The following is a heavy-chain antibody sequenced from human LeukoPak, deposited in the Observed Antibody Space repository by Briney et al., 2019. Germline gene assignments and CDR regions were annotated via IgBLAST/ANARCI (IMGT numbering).Heavy chain of an antibody. CDR2: IYCSGST. CDR3: ARDRRDGYNYATKYYFDY. D-gene: IGHD5-24*01. V-gene: IGHV4-59*11. J-gene: IGHJ4*02. Sequence: SETLSLTCTVSGGSISSHYWSWIRQPPGKGLEWIGYIYCSGSTNYNPSLKSRVTISVDTSKNQFSLKLSSVTAADTAVYYCARDRRDGYNYATKYYFDYWGQGTLVTVSS. CDR1: GGSISSHY.